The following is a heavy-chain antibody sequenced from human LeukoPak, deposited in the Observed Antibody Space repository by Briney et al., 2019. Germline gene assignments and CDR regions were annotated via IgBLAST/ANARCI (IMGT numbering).Heavy chain of an antibody. Sequence: GGSLRLSCAASGFTFSSYAMSWVRQAPGKGLEWVSAISGSGGSTYYADSVKGRFTISRDNSKNTLYLQMNSLRAEDTAVYYCAKGSGIVVVPAVPNYYMDVWGKGTRVTVSS. CDR2: ISGSGGST. CDR1: GFTFSSYA. J-gene: IGHJ6*03. D-gene: IGHD2-15*01. CDR3: AKGSGIVVVPAVPNYYMDV. V-gene: IGHV3-23*01.